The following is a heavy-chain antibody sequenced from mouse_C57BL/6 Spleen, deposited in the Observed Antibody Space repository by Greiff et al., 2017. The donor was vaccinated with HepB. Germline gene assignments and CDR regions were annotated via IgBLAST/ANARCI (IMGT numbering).Heavy chain of an antibody. CDR1: GYSITSGYY. CDR2: ISYDGSN. J-gene: IGHJ4*01. Sequence: DVKLQESGPGLVKPSQSLSLTCSVTGYSITSGYYWNWIRQFPGNKLEWMGYISYDGSNNYNPSLKNRISNTRDTPKNQFFLKLNSVTTEDTATYSCARDNLYAMDYWGQGTSVTVSS. CDR3: ARDNLYAMDY. V-gene: IGHV3-6*01.